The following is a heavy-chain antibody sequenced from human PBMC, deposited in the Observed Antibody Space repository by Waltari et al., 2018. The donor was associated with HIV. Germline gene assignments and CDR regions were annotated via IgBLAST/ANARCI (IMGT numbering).Heavy chain of an antibody. D-gene: IGHD2-15*01. CDR3: ARLKDIVVVVSLSAFDY. CDR1: GYTFTTYW. Sequence: EVQLVQSGPEVKKPGESLKLSCKVSGYTFTTYWIGWARQMPGKGLEWMGVIYPGDSDTRYSPSFQGQVTISADKSITTAYLQWTSLKASDTAMYYCARLKDIVVVVSLSAFDYWGQGTLVTVSS. CDR2: IYPGDSDT. J-gene: IGHJ4*02. V-gene: IGHV5-51*01.